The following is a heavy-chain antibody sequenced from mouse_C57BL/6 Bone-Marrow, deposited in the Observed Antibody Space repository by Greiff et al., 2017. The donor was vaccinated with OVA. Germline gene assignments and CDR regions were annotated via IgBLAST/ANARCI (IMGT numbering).Heavy chain of an antibody. CDR2: IDPENGDT. V-gene: IGHV14-4*01. Sequence: VQLKQSGAELVRPGASVKLSCTASGFNIKDDYMHWVKQRPEQGLEWIGWIDPENGDTEYASKFQGKATITADTSSNTAYLQLSSLTSEDTAVYYCMYYYGSSTSFDYWGQGTTLTVSS. CDR3: MYYYGSSTSFDY. CDR1: GFNIKDDY. D-gene: IGHD1-1*01. J-gene: IGHJ2*01.